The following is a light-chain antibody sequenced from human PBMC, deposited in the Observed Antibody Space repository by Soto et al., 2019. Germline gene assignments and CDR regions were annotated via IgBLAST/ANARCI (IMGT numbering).Light chain of an antibody. Sequence: QAVVTQEPSFSVSPGGTLTLTCGLSSGPVFTSSYPNWYQQTPGQAPRTLIFNTNTRSSGVPDRFSGSILGDKAALTITGAQADDDSYYYCLLYLGGGIWVFGGGTKLTVL. CDR1: SGPVFTSSY. J-gene: IGLJ3*02. V-gene: IGLV8-61*01. CDR3: LLYLGGGIWV. CDR2: NTN.